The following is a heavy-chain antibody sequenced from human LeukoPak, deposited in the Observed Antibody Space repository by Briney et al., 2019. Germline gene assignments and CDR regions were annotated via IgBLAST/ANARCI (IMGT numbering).Heavy chain of an antibody. CDR1: GYTLSEVS. CDR3: AKGGYEYDSSGHNYFDY. CDR2: FDPEDGKT. V-gene: IGHV1-24*01. J-gene: IGHJ4*02. D-gene: IGHD3-22*01. Sequence: ASVKVSCKVSGYTLSEVSMHWVRQAAGKGLEWMGGFDPEDGKTIYAQIFQGRITMTEDTSTDTVYMELSSLRAEDTAVYYCAKGGYEYDSSGHNYFDYWGQGSQVTVSS.